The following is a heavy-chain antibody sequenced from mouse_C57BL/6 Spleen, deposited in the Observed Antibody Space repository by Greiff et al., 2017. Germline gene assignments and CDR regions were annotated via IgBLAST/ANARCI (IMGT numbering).Heavy chain of an antibody. CDR2: IDPSDSDT. CDR3: LSTTGDWYFEG. J-gene: IGHJ1*03. D-gene: IGHD1-1*01. Sequence: QVQLQQPGAELVRPGSSVKLSCKASGYTFTSYWMHWVKQRPIQGLEWIGNIDPSDSDTHYNQKFKDKATLTVDKSSSTAYMQLSSLTSEDSAVYYSLSTTGDWYFEGWGTGTTVTVSS. V-gene: IGHV1-52*01. CDR1: GYTFTSYW.